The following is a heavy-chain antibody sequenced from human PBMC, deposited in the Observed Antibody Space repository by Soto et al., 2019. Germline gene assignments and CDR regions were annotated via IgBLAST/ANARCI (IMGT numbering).Heavy chain of an antibody. CDR1: GFTFGDYA. CDR2: IRSKAYGGTT. CDR3: AKDYMSYFAWL. D-gene: IGHD3-9*01. V-gene: IGHV3-49*03. Sequence: PGGSLRISCTASGFTFGDYAMSWFRQAPGKGLEWVGFIRSKAYGGTTEYAASVKGRFTISRDDSKSIAYLQMNSLRAEDAAVYYCAKDYMSYFAWLRGQGTLVTVSS. J-gene: IGHJ4*02.